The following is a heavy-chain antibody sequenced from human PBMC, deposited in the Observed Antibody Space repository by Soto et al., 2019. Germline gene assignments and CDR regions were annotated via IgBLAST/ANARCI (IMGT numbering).Heavy chain of an antibody. V-gene: IGHV1-8*01. J-gene: IGHJ5*02. CDR3: ARGVKYGAYSRWFDP. CDR1: GSTFTSYD. Sequence: ASVKVSCKASGSTFTSYDINCVRQATGQGLEYLGWMNPNSGDTAYVQKFQGRLTMTWDTSITTAYMELSGLRSEDTALYFCARGVKYGAYSRWFDPWGQGALVTVSS. D-gene: IGHD4-17*01. CDR2: MNPNSGDT.